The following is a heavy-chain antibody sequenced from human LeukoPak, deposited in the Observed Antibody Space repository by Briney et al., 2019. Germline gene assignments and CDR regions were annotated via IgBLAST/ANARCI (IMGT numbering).Heavy chain of an antibody. Sequence: ASVKVSCKASGYTFTGYYMHWVRQAPGQGLEWMGWINPNSGGTNYAQKFQGWVTMTRDTSISTAYMELSRLRSDDTAVYYCARDEKEYCSGVSSPDPVYSFNYWAKEPLVTVST. CDR1: GYTFTGYY. J-gene: IGHJ4*02. CDR2: INPNSGGT. D-gene: IGHD2-15*01. V-gene: IGHV1-2*04. CDR3: ARDEKEYCSGVSSPDPVYSFNY.